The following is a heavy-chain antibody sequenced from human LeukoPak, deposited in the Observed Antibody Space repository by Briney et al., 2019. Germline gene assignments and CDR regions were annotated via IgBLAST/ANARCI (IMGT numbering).Heavy chain of an antibody. D-gene: IGHD4-17*01. J-gene: IGHJ6*03. Sequence: SETLSLTCTVSGGSISSYYWSWIRQPPGKGLEWIGYIYTSGSTSYNPSLKSRVTISIDTSKNQFSLKLSSVTAADTAVYYCARWETNYGSYFYYYYMDAWGKGTTVTVSS. CDR1: GGSISSYY. CDR3: ARWETNYGSYFYYYYMDA. V-gene: IGHV4-4*09. CDR2: IYTSGST.